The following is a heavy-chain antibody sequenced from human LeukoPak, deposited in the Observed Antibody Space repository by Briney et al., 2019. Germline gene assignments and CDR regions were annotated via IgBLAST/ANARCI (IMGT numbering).Heavy chain of an antibody. J-gene: IGHJ4*02. Sequence: GGSLKLSCAASGFTFSSYAMSWVRQAPGKGLEWVSAISGSGGSTYYADSVKGRFTISRDNSKNTLYLQMNSLRAEDTAVYYCAKDSPIYYDSSGTFDYWGQGTLVTVSS. CDR3: AKDSPIYYDSSGTFDY. CDR2: ISGSGGST. D-gene: IGHD3-22*01. CDR1: GFTFSSYA. V-gene: IGHV3-23*01.